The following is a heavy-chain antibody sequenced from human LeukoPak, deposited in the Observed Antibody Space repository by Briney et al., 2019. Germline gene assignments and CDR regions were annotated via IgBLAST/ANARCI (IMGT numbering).Heavy chain of an antibody. D-gene: IGHD6-19*01. CDR3: ARLWGGSGWHKVLDY. V-gene: IGHV5-51*01. J-gene: IGHJ4*02. CDR2: IYPGDSDT. Sequence: GESLKISCKASGYSFTSYWIGWVRQMPGKGLEWMGIIYPGDSDTRYSPSFQGQVTISADKSISTAYLQWSSLKASDTAMYYCARLWGGSGWHKVLDYWGQGTLVTVSS. CDR1: GYSFTSYW.